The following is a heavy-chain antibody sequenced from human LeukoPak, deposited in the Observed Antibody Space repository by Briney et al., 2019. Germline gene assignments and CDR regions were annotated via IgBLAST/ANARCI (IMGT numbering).Heavy chain of an antibody. D-gene: IGHD2-15*01. CDR1: GYSFTNYW. CDR3: ARHVREDTRFLDY. J-gene: IGHJ4*02. V-gene: IGHV5-51*01. CDR2: IYPGGSDP. Sequence: GESLKISCKGSGYSFTNYWIGWVRQMPGRGLEWMGIIYPGGSDPRYSPSFQGQVTISADKPISTAYLQWSSLKASDTAMYYCARHVREDTRFLDYWGLGTLVTVSS.